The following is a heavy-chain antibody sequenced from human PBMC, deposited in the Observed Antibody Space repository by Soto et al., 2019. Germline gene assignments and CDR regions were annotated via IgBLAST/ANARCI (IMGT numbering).Heavy chain of an antibody. V-gene: IGHV1-69*01. Sequence: QVQLVQSGAEVKKPGSSVKVSCKASGGTFSSYAISWVRQAPGQGLEWMGGIIPIFGTANYAQKFQGRVTITADESTSTAYMELSSLRSEDTAVYYCARDDRGGSSDYYYYGIDVWGQGTTVTVSS. CDR1: GGTFSSYA. CDR2: IIPIFGTA. CDR3: ARDDRGGSSDYYYYGIDV. J-gene: IGHJ6*02. D-gene: IGHD6-6*01.